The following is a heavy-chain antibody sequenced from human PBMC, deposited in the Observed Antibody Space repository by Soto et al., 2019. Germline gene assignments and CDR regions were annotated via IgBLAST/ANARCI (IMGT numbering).Heavy chain of an antibody. CDR2: ISGSGGST. D-gene: IGHD2-15*01. Sequence: EVQLLESGGGLVQPGGSLRLSCAASGFTFSSYAMSWVRQAPGKGLEWVSAISGSGGSTYYADSVKGRFTISRDNSKNTLYLQMNSLRAEDTAVYYCAKDQDIVVVVAAYFDYWGQGTLVTVSS. CDR1: GFTFSSYA. V-gene: IGHV3-23*01. CDR3: AKDQDIVVVVAAYFDY. J-gene: IGHJ4*02.